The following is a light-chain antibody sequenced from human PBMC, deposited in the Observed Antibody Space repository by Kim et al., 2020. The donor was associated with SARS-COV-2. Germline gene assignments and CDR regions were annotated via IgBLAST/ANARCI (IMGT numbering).Light chain of an antibody. CDR3: SSYTSSTTRGV. V-gene: IGLV2-14*03. Sequence: QSVLTQPASVSGSPGQSITISCTGTSSDVADYNYVSWYQQHPGKAPKLMIYDVSSRPSGVSNRFSGSKSGSTASLTISGLQTEDEADYYCSSYTSSTTRGVFGGGTQLTVL. CDR2: DVS. CDR1: SSDVADYNY. J-gene: IGLJ3*02.